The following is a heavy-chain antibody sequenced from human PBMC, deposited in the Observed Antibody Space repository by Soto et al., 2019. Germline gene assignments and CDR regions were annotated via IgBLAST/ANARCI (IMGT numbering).Heavy chain of an antibody. CDR2: IFYSGST. CDR3: ASMIGDPVLSFDS. J-gene: IGHJ5*01. V-gene: IGHV4-59*01. CDR1: GGSISSYY. Sequence: QVQLQESGPGLVKPSETLSLTCTVSGGSISSYYWSWIRQPPGKGLEWIGFIFYSGSTSYNPSLNCRXXISIATSEYPFSLKLNSVTAADTAVYYCASMIGDPVLSFDSWGQGTLVAVSS. D-gene: IGHD3-10*02.